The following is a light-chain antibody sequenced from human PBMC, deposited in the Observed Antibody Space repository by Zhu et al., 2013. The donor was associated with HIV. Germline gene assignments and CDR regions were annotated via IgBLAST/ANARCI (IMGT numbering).Light chain of an antibody. CDR1: SGSVSASYY. J-gene: IGLJ3*02. Sequence: QTVVTQEPSFSVSPGGTVTLTCGLRSGSVSASYYPSWYQQTPGQPPRTLIYSTNTRSSGVPDRFSGSILGNKAALTITGAQADDECDYYCVMYMGSGVWVFGGGTKLTVL. CDR3: VMYMGSGVWV. V-gene: IGLV8-61*01. CDR2: STN.